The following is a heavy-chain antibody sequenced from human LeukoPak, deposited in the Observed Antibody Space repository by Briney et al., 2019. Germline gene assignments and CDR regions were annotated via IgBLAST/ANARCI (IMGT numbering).Heavy chain of an antibody. CDR3: ARCFGGSSGSSDYYGMDV. V-gene: IGHV1-69*04. D-gene: IGHD6-19*01. CDR1: GASFNNYV. CDR2: IIPSLDIV. J-gene: IGHJ6*02. Sequence: ASVKVSCKASGASFNNYVITWVRQAPGQGLEWMAMIIPSLDIVNYAQTFQDRLTITADKSTSTAYMELRSLRSEDTAVYYCARCFGGSSGSSDYYGMDVWGQGTTVTVSS.